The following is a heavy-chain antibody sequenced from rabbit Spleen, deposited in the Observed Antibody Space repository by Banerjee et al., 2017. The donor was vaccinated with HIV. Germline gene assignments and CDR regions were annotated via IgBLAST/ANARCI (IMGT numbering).Heavy chain of an antibody. J-gene: IGHJ6*01. Sequence: QSLEESGGDLVKPEGSLTLTCTASGFSFSSSDYMCWVRQAPGKGLEWISCIVGSSSGFTYSATWAKGRFTCSKTSSTTVTLQMTSLTVADTATYFCARDTASSFSSYGMDLWGQGTLVTVS. CDR2: IVGSSSGFT. D-gene: IGHD6-1*01. CDR1: GFSFSSSDY. CDR3: ARDTASSFSSYGMDL. V-gene: IGHV1S40*01.